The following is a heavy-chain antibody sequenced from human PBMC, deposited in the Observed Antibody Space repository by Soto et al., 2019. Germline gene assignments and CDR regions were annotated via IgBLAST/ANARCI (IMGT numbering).Heavy chain of an antibody. J-gene: IGHJ6*02. CDR2: FYNSRTT. V-gene: IGHV4-30-2*01. CDR3: ARVPHYYGSGYYYYYGMDV. CDR1: GGSISSGGYS. D-gene: IGHD3-10*01. Sequence: ASETLSLTCAVSGGSISSGGYSWSWIRQPPGKGLEWIGFFYNSRTTNYNPSLKSRVTLSVDTSKNQFSLKLSSVTAADTAVYYCARVPHYYGSGYYYYYGMDVWGQGTTVTVSS.